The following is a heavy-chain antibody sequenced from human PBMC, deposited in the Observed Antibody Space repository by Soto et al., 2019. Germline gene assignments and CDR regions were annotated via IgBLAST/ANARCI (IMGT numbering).Heavy chain of an antibody. D-gene: IGHD1-26*01. V-gene: IGHV1-18*04. CDR2: ISAYNGET. J-gene: IGHJ4*02. CDR1: RYTFTSYG. Sequence: GASVKVSCKASRYTFTSYGISWVRQAPGQGLEWMGWISAYNGETIYAQKFQGRVTMTEDTSTDTAYMELSSLRSEDTAVYYCATPPSGSYHAHWGQGTRVTVSS. CDR3: ATPPSGSYHAH.